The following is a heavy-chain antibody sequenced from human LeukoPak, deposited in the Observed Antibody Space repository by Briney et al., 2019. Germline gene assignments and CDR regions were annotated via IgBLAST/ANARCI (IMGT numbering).Heavy chain of an antibody. J-gene: IGHJ5*02. CDR2: IIPILGIA. CDR3: ARDRYCSSTSCYRRAPT. D-gene: IGHD2-2*02. Sequence: ASVKVSCKASGGTFSSYAISWVRQAPGQGVEWMGRIIPILGIANYAQKFQGRVTITADKSTSTAYMELSSLRSEDTAVYYCARDRYCSSTSCYRRAPTWGQGTLVTVSS. V-gene: IGHV1-69*04. CDR1: GGTFSSYA.